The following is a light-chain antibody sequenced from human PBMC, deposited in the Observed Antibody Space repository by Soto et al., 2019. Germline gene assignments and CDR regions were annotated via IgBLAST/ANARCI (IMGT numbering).Light chain of an antibody. CDR2: DAS. Sequence: DIQMTQSTSTLSASVGDRVTITCRAIQSISSWLAWYQQKPGKAPKLLIYDASSLESGVPSRFSGSGSGTEFTLTISSLQPDDFATYYCQQYNSYSPTWTFGQGTKVDIK. CDR3: QQYNSYSPTWT. V-gene: IGKV1-5*01. CDR1: QSISSW. J-gene: IGKJ1*01.